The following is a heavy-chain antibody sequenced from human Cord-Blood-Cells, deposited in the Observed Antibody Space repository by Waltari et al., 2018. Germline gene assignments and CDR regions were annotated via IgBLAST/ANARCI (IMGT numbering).Heavy chain of an antibody. V-gene: IGHV1-69*01. CDR1: GRTFSSYA. D-gene: IGHD5-12*01. J-gene: IGHJ4*02. Sequence: QLQLVQSGAEVKKPGSSVKVYCKASGRTFSSYAISWVRPAPGQGLELMGGIIPIFGTANYAQKFQGRVTITADESTSTAYMELSSLRSEDTAVYYCAREKRGYSGYRYYFDYWGQGTLVTVSS. CDR3: AREKRGYSGYRYYFDY. CDR2: IIPIFGTA.